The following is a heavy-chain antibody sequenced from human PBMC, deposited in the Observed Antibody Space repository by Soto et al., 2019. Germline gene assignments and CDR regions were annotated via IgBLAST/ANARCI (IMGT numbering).Heavy chain of an antibody. CDR2: IYYSGST. D-gene: IGHD3-3*01. V-gene: IGHV4-59*01. Sequence: SETLSLTCTVSGGSISSYYWSWIRQPPGKGLEWIGYIYYSGSTNYNPSLKSRVTISVDTSKNQFSLKLSSVTAADTAVYYCARTFGVVSKYNWFDPWGQGTLVTVSS. CDR3: ARTFGVVSKYNWFDP. CDR1: GGSISSYY. J-gene: IGHJ5*02.